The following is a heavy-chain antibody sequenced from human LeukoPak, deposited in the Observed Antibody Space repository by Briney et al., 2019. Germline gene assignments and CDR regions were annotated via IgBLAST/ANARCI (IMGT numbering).Heavy chain of an antibody. CDR1: GYTFTSYD. Sequence: ASVEVSCKASGYTFTSYDINWVRQAPGQGLGWMGWKNPNSGRTVFAQGFQGRLTMTTDTSISTAYMELSSLTSEDTAVYYCARGPVKTHGMDVWGQGTTVTVSS. CDR2: KNPNSGRT. J-gene: IGHJ6*02. CDR3: ARGPVKTHGMDV. V-gene: IGHV1-8*01.